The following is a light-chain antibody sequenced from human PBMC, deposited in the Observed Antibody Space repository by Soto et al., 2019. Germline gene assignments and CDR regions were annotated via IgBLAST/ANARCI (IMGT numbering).Light chain of an antibody. Sequence: IVSVLTPGTLSLSPWERASLSCRACQSVSSSYFACYQQTPGQAPRLLIFDASTRATGVLHRFIGSGSGTDFTLTIIRLEPEDSVADHCHQYGNSPTTFGQGTKVDIK. CDR2: DAS. CDR3: HQYGNSPTT. J-gene: IGKJ1*01. V-gene: IGKV3-20*01. CDR1: QSVSSSY.